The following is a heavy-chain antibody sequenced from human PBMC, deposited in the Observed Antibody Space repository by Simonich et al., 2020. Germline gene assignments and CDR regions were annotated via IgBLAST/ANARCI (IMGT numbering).Heavy chain of an antibody. J-gene: IGHJ1*01. V-gene: IGHV4-34*01. CDR2: INHSGST. CDR3: ARGLRVAAAGTAFQH. CDR1: GGSFSGYY. D-gene: IGHD6-13*01. Sequence: QVQLQQWGAGLLKPSETLSLTCAVYGGSFSGYYWSSIRQPPGKGLEWIGEINHSGSTNYNPSLKSRVTLSVDTSKNQFSLKLSSVTAADTAVYYRARGLRVAAAGTAFQHWGQGTLVTVSS.